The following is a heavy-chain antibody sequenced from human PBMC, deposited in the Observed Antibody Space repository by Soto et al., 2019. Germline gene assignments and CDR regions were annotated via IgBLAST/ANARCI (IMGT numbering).Heavy chain of an antibody. CDR2: IYYSGST. D-gene: IGHD3-10*01. V-gene: IGHV4-39*01. CDR3: SSVRGVSPNWFDP. Sequence: PSETLSLTCTVSGGSISSSSYYWGWIRQPPGKGLEWIGSIYYSGSTYYNLSLKSRVTISVDTSKNQFSLKLSSVTAADTAVYYCSSVRGVSPNWFDPWGQGTLVTVSS. J-gene: IGHJ5*02. CDR1: GGSISSSSYY.